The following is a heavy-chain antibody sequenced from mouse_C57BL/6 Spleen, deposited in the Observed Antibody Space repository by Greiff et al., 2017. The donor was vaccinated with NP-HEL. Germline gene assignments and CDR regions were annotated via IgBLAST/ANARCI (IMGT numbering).Heavy chain of an antibody. CDR1: GYSFTGYY. CDR2: INPSTGGT. CDR3: ARTLNYYGSSY. Sequence: EVQLQQSGPELVKPGASVKISCKASGYSFTGYYMNWVKQSPEKSLEWIGEINPSTGGTTYNQKFKAKATLTVDKSSSTAYMQLKSLTSEDAAVYYCARTLNYYGSSYWGQGTTLTVSS. V-gene: IGHV1-42*01. D-gene: IGHD1-1*01. J-gene: IGHJ2*01.